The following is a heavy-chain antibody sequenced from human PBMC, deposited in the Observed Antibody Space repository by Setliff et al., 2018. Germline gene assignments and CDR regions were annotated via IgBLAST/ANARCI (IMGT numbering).Heavy chain of an antibody. CDR2: ISSSSSTI. D-gene: IGHD3-3*01. CDR3: AKSWSGYSDAFDI. Sequence: GGSLRLSCAASGFTFSSYSMNWVRQAPGKGLEWVSYISSSSSTIYYADSVKGRFTISRDNAKNSLYLQMNSLRAEDMALYYCAKSWSGYSDAFDIWGQGTMVTVSS. CDR1: GFTFSSYS. J-gene: IGHJ3*02. V-gene: IGHV3-48*04.